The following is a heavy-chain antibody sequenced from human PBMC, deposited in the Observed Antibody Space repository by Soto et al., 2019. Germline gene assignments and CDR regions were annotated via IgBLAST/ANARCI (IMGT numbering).Heavy chain of an antibody. D-gene: IGHD3-16*02. Sequence: QVQLQQWGAGLLKPSETLSLTCAVYGGSFSGYYWSWIRQPPGKGLEWIGEINNSGSTNYNPTLKLRITITVDTSKTQFPLKLGSVTAADTAVYYCARGVMITFGGVIVNLKYYYGMDVWGQGTTVTVSS. J-gene: IGHJ6*02. CDR1: GGSFSGYY. V-gene: IGHV4-34*01. CDR3: ARGVMITFGGVIVNLKYYYGMDV. CDR2: INNSGST.